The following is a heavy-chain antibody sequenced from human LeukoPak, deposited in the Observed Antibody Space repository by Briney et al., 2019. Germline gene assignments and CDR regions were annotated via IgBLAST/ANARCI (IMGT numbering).Heavy chain of an antibody. D-gene: IGHD1-26*01. V-gene: IGHV3-72*01. CDR3: AREAASSGSYFIYHYDY. J-gene: IGHJ4*02. CDR1: GFTFSDHF. CDR2: ARNQANSYSI. Sequence: GGSLRLSRAASGFTFSDHFMDSVRQAPGKGLEWVGRARNQANSYSIEYAASVQGRFTISRDDSKTSVYLQMNSLKSEDTAVYYCAREAASSGSYFIYHYDYWGQGTLVTVSS.